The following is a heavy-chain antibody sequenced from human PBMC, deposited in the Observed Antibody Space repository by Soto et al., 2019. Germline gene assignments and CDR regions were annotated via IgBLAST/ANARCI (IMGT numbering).Heavy chain of an antibody. CDR3: ARDGAPYCSSTSCHYFDY. CDR2: ISAYNGNT. CDR1: GYTFTSYG. D-gene: IGHD2-2*01. J-gene: IGHJ4*02. Sequence: QVQLVQSGAEVKKPGASVKVSCKASGYTFTSYGISWVRQAPGQGLEWMGWISAYNGNTNYAQKLQGRVTMTTDTATSTAYMELRSLRSDDTAVYYCARDGAPYCSSTSCHYFDYWGQGTLVTVSS. V-gene: IGHV1-18*01.